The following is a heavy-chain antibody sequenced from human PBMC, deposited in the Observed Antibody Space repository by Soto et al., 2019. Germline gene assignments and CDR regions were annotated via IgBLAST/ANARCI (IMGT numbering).Heavy chain of an antibody. Sequence: SETLSLTCAVSGGSISSSNWWSWVRQPPGKGLEWIGEIYHSGSTNYNPSLKSRVTISVDTSKNQFSLKLSSVTAADTAVYYCASSPGLVVPAATWFDPWGQGTLVTVSS. V-gene: IGHV4-4*02. D-gene: IGHD2-2*01. CDR3: ASSPGLVVPAATWFDP. CDR1: GGSISSSNW. J-gene: IGHJ5*02. CDR2: IYHSGST.